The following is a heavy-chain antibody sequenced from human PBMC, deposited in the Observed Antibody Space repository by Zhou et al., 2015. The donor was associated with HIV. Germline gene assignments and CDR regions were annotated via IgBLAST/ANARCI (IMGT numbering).Heavy chain of an antibody. CDR2: IIPIFGSA. D-gene: IGHD2-8*01. Sequence: QVQLVQSGAEVKKPGSSVKVSCKASGGTFTTYGISWVRQAPGQGLEWMGGIIPIFGSANYAQKLQGRVTITADESTSTAYMELSSLRSEDTAVYYCARALREVYVLSQDTIYYYYGMAVWGRRDHGHRLL. CDR3: ARALREVYVLSQDTIYYYYGMAV. J-gene: IGHJ6*02. CDR1: GGTFTTYG. V-gene: IGHV1-69*01.